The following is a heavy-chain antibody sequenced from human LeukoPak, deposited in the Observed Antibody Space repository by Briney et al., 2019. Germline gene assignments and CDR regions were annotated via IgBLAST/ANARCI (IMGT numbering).Heavy chain of an antibody. CDR2: IIPIFGTA. V-gene: IGHV1-69*06. D-gene: IGHD3-16*01. J-gene: IGHJ3*02. CDR1: GGTFSSYA. CDR3: ARKGTTLGVNAFDI. Sequence: GASVKVSCKASGGTFSSYANSWVRQAPGQGLEWMGGIIPIFGTANYAQKFQGRVTITADKSTSTAYMELSSLRSEDTAVYYCARKGTTLGVNAFDIWGQGTMVTVSS.